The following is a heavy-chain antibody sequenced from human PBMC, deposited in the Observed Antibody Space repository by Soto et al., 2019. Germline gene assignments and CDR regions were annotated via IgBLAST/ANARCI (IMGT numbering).Heavy chain of an antibody. CDR1: GFTFSGSA. Sequence: PGGSLRLSCAASGFTFSGSAMHWVRQASGKGLEWVGRIRSKTNSYATAYAASVKGRFTISRDDSKKTAYLQMNSLKTEDTAVYYFFHGLTNIVGANNYYYYGMDVWGQGTTVTVSS. D-gene: IGHD1-26*01. CDR2: IRSKTNSYAT. V-gene: IGHV3-73*01. J-gene: IGHJ6*02. CDR3: FHGLTNIVGANNYYYYGMDV.